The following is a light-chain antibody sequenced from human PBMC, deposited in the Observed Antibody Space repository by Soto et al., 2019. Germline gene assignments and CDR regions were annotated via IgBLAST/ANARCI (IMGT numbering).Light chain of an antibody. V-gene: IGLV2-14*01. CDR3: SSYTSSSTPCV. CDR1: SSDVGGYNY. J-gene: IGLJ1*01. CDR2: EVS. Sequence: QSVLTQPASVSGSPGQSITISCTGTSSDVGGYNYVSWYQQHPGKAPKLIIYEVSHRPSGASNHFSGYKSGNTASLTISGLQTEDEADYYCSSYTSSSTPCVFGTGIKLTVL.